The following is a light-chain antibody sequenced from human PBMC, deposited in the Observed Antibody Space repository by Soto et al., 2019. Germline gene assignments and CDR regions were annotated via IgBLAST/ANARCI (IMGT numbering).Light chain of an antibody. CDR3: QQYNNWPPYS. V-gene: IGKV3-15*01. J-gene: IGKJ2*01. CDR2: GAS. CDR1: QSVSSN. Sequence: EIVMTQSQATLSVSPGERATLSCSASQSVSSNLAWYPQKPGQAPRLLIYGASTRSTGIPARFSGSGSGTDFTITISSLQSEDFAVYDCQQYNNWPPYSFGQGTKLVIK.